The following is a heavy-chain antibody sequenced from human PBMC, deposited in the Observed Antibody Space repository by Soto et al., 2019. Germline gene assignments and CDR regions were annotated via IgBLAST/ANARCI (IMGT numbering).Heavy chain of an antibody. CDR3: TKKGGGPFPFDP. V-gene: IGHV1-2*02. CDR2: ISPRSGGT. D-gene: IGHD3-10*01. CDR1: GYRFIDYY. Sequence: APVKVSCKASGYRFIDYYIHWVRQAPGQGLEWMGWISPRSGGTNYAQKFLGRVTITSDTSTNTAYMELTSLRSDDTAVYYCTKKGGGPFPFDPWGQGTRVTVS. J-gene: IGHJ5*02.